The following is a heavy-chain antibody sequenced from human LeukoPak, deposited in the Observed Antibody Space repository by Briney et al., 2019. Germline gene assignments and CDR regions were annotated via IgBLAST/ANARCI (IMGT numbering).Heavy chain of an antibody. J-gene: IGHJ3*02. D-gene: IGHD1-26*01. Sequence: GGSLRLSCAASGFTFSSYGMHWVRQAPGKGLEWVAFIRYDGSNKYYADSVKGRFTISRDNSKNTLYLQMNSLRAEDTAVFYCARKPITGSHSGPFDIWGQGTMVTVSS. CDR1: GFTFSSYG. V-gene: IGHV3-30*02. CDR3: ARKPITGSHSGPFDI. CDR2: IRYDGSNK.